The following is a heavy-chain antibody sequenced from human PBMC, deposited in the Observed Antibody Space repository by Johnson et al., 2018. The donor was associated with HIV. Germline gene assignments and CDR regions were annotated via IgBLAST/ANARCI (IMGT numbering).Heavy chain of an antibody. V-gene: IGHV3-30*02. CDR2: IRYDGSNG. CDR3: AKTEDAFDI. Sequence: QVQLVESGGGVVQPGRSLRLSCAASGFTLTNYPMHWVRQAPGKGLEWVAFIRYDGSNGYYEDSVKGRFTVSRDNSKNTLYLQMNGLGPEDTAVYYCAKTEDAFDIWGQGTMVTVSS. CDR1: GFTLTNYP. J-gene: IGHJ3*02.